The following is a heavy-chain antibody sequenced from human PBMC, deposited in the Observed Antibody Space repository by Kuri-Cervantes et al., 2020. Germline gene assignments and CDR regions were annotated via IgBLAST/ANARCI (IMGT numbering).Heavy chain of an antibody. CDR1: GFTISSNY. V-gene: IGHV3-53*01. CDR3: ARGSGYRFVDY. D-gene: IGHD5-18*01. Sequence: GGSLRLSCAASGFTISSNYMSWVRQAPGKGLEWVSVIYSGGSTYYADSVKGRFTISRDNSKNTLYLQMNSLRAEDTAVYYCARGSGYRFVDYWGQGTLVTVSS. J-gene: IGHJ4*02. CDR2: IYSGGST.